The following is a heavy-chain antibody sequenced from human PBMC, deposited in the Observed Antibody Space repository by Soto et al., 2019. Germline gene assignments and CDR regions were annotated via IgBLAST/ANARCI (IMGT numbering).Heavy chain of an antibody. CDR2: MNPNSGNT. CDR3: ARRPGAASPIGY. D-gene: IGHD6-6*01. CDR1: GYTFTSYD. Sequence: QVQLVQSGAEVKKPGASVKVSCKASGYTFTSYDINWVRQATGQGLEWMGWMNPNSGNTGYAQKFQGRVTMARNTSIRTAYMELSSLRSEDTAVYSCARRPGAASPIGYWGQGTLVTVSS. V-gene: IGHV1-8*01. J-gene: IGHJ4*02.